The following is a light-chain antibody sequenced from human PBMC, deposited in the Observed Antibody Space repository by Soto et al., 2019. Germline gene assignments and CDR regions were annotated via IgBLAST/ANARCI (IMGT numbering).Light chain of an antibody. J-gene: IGKJ4*01. CDR2: AAS. CDR3: QQLSTYPLT. CDR1: QGISSY. V-gene: IGKV1-9*01. Sequence: IPLTQSPSSLSASVGDRVTITCRASQGISSYLAWYQQKPGKAPKLLIYAASTLQSGVPSRFSGRGSGTDFTLTISSLQPEDFATYYCQQLSTYPLTCGGGTKVEIK.